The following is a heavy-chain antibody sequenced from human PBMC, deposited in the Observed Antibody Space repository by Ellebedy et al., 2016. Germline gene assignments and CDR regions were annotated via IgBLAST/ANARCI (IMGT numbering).Heavy chain of an antibody. V-gene: IGHV3-23*01. CDR2: ISGSGGST. Sequence: GESLKISXAASGFTFSSYAMSWVRQAPGKGLEWVSAISGSGGSTYYADSVKGRFTISRDNSKNTLYLQMNSLRAEDTAVYYCAKAITILSYYYYGMDVWGQGTTVTVSS. J-gene: IGHJ6*02. CDR3: AKAITILSYYYYGMDV. CDR1: GFTFSSYA. D-gene: IGHD3-3*01.